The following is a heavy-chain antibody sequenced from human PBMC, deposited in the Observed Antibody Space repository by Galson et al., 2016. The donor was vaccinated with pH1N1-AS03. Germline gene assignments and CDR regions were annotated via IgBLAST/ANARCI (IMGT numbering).Heavy chain of an antibody. CDR1: GYTFNVYY. J-gene: IGHJ4*02. V-gene: IGHV1-2*02. CDR2: ISPNSGGT. D-gene: IGHD2-8*02. Sequence: SVKVSCKASGYTFNVYYIHWVRQAPGQGLEWMGYISPNSGGTVYAQNFQGRVTMTRDTSISTAYMELNSLTSDDTAVYYCARIEGSTGTPTDWGQGTLVTVSS. CDR3: ARIEGSTGTPTD.